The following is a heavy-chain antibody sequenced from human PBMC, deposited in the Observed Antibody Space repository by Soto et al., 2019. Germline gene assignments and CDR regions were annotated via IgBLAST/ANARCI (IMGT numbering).Heavy chain of an antibody. Sequence: QVQLVESGGGLVKPGGSLRLSCAASGFTFSDYYMSWIRQAPGKGLEWVSYISSSGSTIYYADSVKGRFTISRDNAKNSVYLEMIRMIADDTAVYYCARRAAAGRNFDYWGQGTLVTVSS. CDR2: ISSSGSTI. J-gene: IGHJ4*02. V-gene: IGHV3-11*01. D-gene: IGHD6-13*01. CDR3: ARRAAAGRNFDY. CDR1: GFTFSDYY.